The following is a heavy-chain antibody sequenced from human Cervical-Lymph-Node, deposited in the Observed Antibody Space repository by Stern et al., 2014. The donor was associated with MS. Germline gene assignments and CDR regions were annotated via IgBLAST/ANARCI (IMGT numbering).Heavy chain of an antibody. J-gene: IGHJ4*02. V-gene: IGHV3-74*01. CDR3: ARDVQGDGNYNLDH. CDR2: MNSDGTTT. Sequence: EVQLVESGGGLVQPGGSLRLSCAASGFTLSRYWMHWVRQAPGKGLVWLSRMNSDGTTTNYADSVKGRFTISRDNAKNMVYLQVNSLRVDDTAVYYCARDVQGDGNYNLDHWGQGTLVTVS. D-gene: IGHD1-1*01. CDR1: GFTLSRYW.